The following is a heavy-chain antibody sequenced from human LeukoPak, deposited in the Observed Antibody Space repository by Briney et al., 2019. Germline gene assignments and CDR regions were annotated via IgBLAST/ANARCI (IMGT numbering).Heavy chain of an antibody. D-gene: IGHD4-17*01. CDR2: IYYSGST. CDR1: GGSISSYY. Sequence: SETLSLTCTVSGGSISSYYWSWIRQPPGNGLEWIGYIYYSGSTNYNPSLKSRVTISVDTSKNQFSLKLSSVTAADTAVYYCASSPDGEDFDYWGQGTLVTVSS. CDR3: ASSPDGEDFDY. J-gene: IGHJ4*02. V-gene: IGHV4-59*01.